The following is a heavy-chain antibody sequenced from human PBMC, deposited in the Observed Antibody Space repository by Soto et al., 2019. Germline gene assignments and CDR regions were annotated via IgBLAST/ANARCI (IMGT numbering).Heavy chain of an antibody. V-gene: IGHV4-34*01. CDR2: INHSGST. CDR1: GGSFSGYY. D-gene: IGHD3-3*01. Sequence: QVQLQQWGAGLLKPSETLSLTCAVYGGSFSGYYWSWIRQPPGKGLEWIGEINHSGSTNYNPSLKSRVTMSVDPSKNQFSLKLSSVTAADTAVYYCARRLFSSARTIFGVQYYYYYYMDVWGKGTTVTVSS. CDR3: ARRLFSSARTIFGVQYYYYYYMDV. J-gene: IGHJ6*03.